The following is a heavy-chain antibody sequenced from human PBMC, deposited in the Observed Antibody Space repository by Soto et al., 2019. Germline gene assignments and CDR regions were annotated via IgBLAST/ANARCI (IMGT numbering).Heavy chain of an antibody. J-gene: IGHJ4*02. CDR1: GFTFSSYG. CDR2: IWHDGGNK. D-gene: IGHD3-16*01. V-gene: IGHV3-33*01. CDR3: ARDGDVNTGFGKDY. Sequence: QVQLVESGGGVVQPGRSLRLSCAASGFTFSSYGMHWVRQAPGKGLEWVAFIWHDGGNKFYAESVKGRFTISRDNSKNTLDLQMTSLSGEDTAMYYCARDGDVNTGFGKDYWGQGTLVTVSS.